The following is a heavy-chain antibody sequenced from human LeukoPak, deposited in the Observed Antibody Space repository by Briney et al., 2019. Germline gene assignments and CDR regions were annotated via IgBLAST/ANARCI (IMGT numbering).Heavy chain of an antibody. D-gene: IGHD1-26*01. Sequence: RCLRPSCAASGLTFSSYGMHSGSQDPGKGREWVVVIWYDGINKLYPVSQEASFTISRDNSKNTLYLQMNGLRAEDTAVYYCARGMVGATYFDHWGQAGMATDSS. CDR1: GLTFSSYG. CDR3: ARGMVGATYFDH. CDR2: IWYDGINK. V-gene: IGHV3-33*01. J-gene: IGHJ4*02.